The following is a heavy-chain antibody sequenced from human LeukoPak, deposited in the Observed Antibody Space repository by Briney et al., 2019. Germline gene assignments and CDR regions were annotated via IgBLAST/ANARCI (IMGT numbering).Heavy chain of an antibody. CDR1: GGSFSGYY. CDR2: INHSGST. CDR3: ARGRAARRPFDY. D-gene: IGHD6-6*01. J-gene: IGHJ4*02. V-gene: IGHV4-34*01. Sequence: SETLSLTCAVYGGSFSGYYWSWIRQPPGKGLEWIGEINHSGSTNYNPSLKSRATISVDTSKNQFSLKLSSVTAADTAVYYCARGRAARRPFDYWGQGTLVTVSS.